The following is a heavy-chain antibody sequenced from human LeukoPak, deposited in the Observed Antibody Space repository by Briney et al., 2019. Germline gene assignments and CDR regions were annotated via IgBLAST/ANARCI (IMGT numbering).Heavy chain of an antibody. Sequence: GGSLRLSCAASGFTFSSYAMSWLRQAPGKGLEWVSAISGSGGSTYYADSVKGRFTISRDNSKNTLYLQMNSLRAEDTAVYYCARDPISGSGSYYNDDYYYYYMDVWGKGTTVTISS. V-gene: IGHV3-23*01. CDR3: ARDPISGSGSYYNDDYYYYYMDV. CDR1: GFTFSSYA. D-gene: IGHD3-10*01. CDR2: ISGSGGST. J-gene: IGHJ6*03.